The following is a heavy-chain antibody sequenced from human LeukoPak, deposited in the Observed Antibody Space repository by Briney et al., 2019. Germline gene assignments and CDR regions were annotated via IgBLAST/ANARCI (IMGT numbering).Heavy chain of an antibody. V-gene: IGHV3-48*03. Sequence: GMSLRLSCAASGFTFSTYEMNWVRQAPGKGLEWLSYISSSGSTIYYADSVKGRFTISRDNAKNSLYLQMNSLRAEDTAVYYCARDHQRLTFFDYWGQGTLVTVSP. CDR2: ISSSGSTI. D-gene: IGHD6-19*01. CDR1: GFTFSTYE. J-gene: IGHJ4*02. CDR3: ARDHQRLTFFDY.